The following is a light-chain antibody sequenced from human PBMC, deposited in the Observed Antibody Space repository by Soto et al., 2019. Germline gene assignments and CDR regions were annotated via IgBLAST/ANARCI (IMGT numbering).Light chain of an antibody. CDR3: QQYNSYGT. J-gene: IGKJ1*01. CDR1: QSISSW. CDR2: DAS. V-gene: IGKV1-5*01. Sequence: DIQMTQSTSTLSASVGDRVTITCRASQSISSWLAWYQQKPGKAPKLLIYDASNLESGVPSRFSGSGSGTEFTLTISSLQPDDFATYYCQQYNSYGTFGQGTMVDI.